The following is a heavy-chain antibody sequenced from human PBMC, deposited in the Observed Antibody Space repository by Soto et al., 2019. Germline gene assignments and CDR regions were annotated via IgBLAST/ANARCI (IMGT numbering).Heavy chain of an antibody. V-gene: IGHV4-59*01. CDR3: ARQTYSSYNWFDP. CDR1: GGSISSYY. Sequence: SETLSLTCTVSGGSISSYYWSWIRQPPGKGLEWIGYIYYSGSTNYNPSLKSRVTISVDTSKNQFSLKLSSVTAADTAVYYCARQTYSSYNWFDPWGQGTLVIVSS. D-gene: IGHD6-6*01. CDR2: IYYSGST. J-gene: IGHJ5*02.